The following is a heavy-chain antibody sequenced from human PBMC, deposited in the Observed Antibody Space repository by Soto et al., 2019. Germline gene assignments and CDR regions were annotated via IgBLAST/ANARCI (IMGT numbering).Heavy chain of an antibody. J-gene: IGHJ3*02. CDR1: GYTFTSYD. D-gene: IGHD2-15*01. Sequence: QVQLVQSGAEVKKPGASVKVSCKASGYTFTSYDINWVRQATGQGLEWMGWMNPNSGNTGYAQKFQGRVAMTRDTSXNXXYMELSSLRSEDTAVYYCARDCSAGSCYSTDAFDIWGQGTMVTVSS. V-gene: IGHV1-8*01. CDR2: MNPNSGNT. CDR3: ARDCSAGSCYSTDAFDI.